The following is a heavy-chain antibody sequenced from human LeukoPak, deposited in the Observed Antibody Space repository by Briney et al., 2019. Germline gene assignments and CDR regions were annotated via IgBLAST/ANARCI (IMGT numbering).Heavy chain of an antibody. CDR2: LGTAGDS. Sequence: PGGSLRLSCAVSGFTLSSHDISWVRQASGKGLEWVAILGTAGDSYYADSVRGRFSTSREEAENSVYLQMHSLRAGDTAVYYCVRGSRRVQLPRSYDFAVWGQGTLVTVSS. D-gene: IGHD3-9*01. V-gene: IGHV3-13*04. J-gene: IGHJ3*01. CDR3: VRGSRRVQLPRSYDFAV. CDR1: GFTLSSHD.